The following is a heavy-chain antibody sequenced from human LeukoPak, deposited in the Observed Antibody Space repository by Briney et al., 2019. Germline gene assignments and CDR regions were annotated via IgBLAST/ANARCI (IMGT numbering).Heavy chain of an antibody. D-gene: IGHD3-22*01. CDR1: GYTFTGYY. CDR2: INPNSGGT. CDR3: AREVAGPYDSSGYYYY. J-gene: IGHJ4*02. Sequence: GASVKVSCKASGYTFTGYYMHWVRQAPGQGLEWMGWINPNSGGTNYAQKFQGRVTMTRDTSISTAYMELSRLRSDDTAVYYCAREVAGPYDSSGYYYYWGQGTLVTVSS. V-gene: IGHV1-2*02.